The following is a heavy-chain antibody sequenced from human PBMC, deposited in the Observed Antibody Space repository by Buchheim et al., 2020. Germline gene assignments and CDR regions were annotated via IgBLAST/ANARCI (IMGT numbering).Heavy chain of an antibody. Sequence: QVQLVEFGGGLVNPGGSLRLSCAASGFTFSDFYMTWFRQAPGKGLEWLAYISGGGEIVYYTDSVQGRFSISRDNAKNSLYLHMNSLRVEDTAVYYCAREDILTGRSSGVYWGQGTL. CDR2: ISGGGEIV. CDR1: GFTFSDFY. J-gene: IGHJ4*02. V-gene: IGHV3-11*01. D-gene: IGHD3-9*01. CDR3: AREDILTGRSSGVY.